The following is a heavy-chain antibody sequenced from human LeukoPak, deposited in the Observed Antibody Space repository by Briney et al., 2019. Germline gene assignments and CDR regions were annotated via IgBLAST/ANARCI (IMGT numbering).Heavy chain of an antibody. J-gene: IGHJ6*03. CDR3: ARGPQQWLVLQYYYYYMDV. V-gene: IGHV1-18*01. D-gene: IGHD6-19*01. CDR1: GYTFTSYG. Sequence: GASVKVSCKASGYTFTSYGISWVRQAPGQGLEWMGWISAYNGNTNYAQKLQGRVTMTTDTSTSTAYMELRSLRSDDTAVYYCARGPQQWLVLQYYYYYMDVWGKGTTVTVSS. CDR2: ISAYNGNT.